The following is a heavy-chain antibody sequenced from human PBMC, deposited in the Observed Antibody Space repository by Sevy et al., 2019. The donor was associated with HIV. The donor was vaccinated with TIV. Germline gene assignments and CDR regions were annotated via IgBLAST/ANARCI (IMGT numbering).Heavy chain of an antibody. CDR2: IYFTANT. D-gene: IGHD1-1*01. CDR3: ARDSTTRPRVLDY. V-gene: IGHV4-59*01. J-gene: IGHJ4*02. CDR1: GGSISSYF. Sequence: SETLSLTCSVSGGSISSYFWTWVRQSPGKGLEWIGNIYFTANTDYSPALKGRVILSLDTSKSQFSLTLKSVTAADTAIYFCARDSTTRPRVLDYWGQGTLVTVSS.